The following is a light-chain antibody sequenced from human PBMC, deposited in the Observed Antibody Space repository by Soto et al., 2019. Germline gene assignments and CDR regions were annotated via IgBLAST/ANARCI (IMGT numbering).Light chain of an antibody. CDR2: GAS. Sequence: EIVMTQSPATLSVSPGDRATLSCRASQSVSSNLAWYQQKPGQAPRLLIYGASTRATGIPARFSGSGSGTEFTLTMSSLQSEDFAVYYCQQYNNWPRTFGQGTKVDIK. CDR3: QQYNNWPRT. CDR1: QSVSSN. V-gene: IGKV3-15*01. J-gene: IGKJ1*01.